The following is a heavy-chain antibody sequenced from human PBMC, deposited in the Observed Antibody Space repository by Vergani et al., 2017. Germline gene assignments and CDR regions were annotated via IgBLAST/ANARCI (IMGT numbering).Heavy chain of an antibody. V-gene: IGHV3-30*02. CDR3: VRDRGLCAGGRCYTEAWDY. D-gene: IGHD2-2*02. Sequence: QVQLVESGGGVVQPGGSLRLSCAASGFTCTNYGMHWVRQAPGKGLEWVAFTRYDGIVEFYGDSVRGRFTISRDNSKNTLYLQVRSLRLEDTGVYHCVRDRGLCAGGRCYTEAWDYWGQGTPVTVSS. J-gene: IGHJ4*02. CDR1: GFTCTNYG. CDR2: TRYDGIVE.